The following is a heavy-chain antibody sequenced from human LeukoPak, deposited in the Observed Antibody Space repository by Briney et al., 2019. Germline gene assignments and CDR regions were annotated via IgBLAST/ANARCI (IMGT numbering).Heavy chain of an antibody. CDR1: GFTFSSYG. V-gene: IGHV3-30*18. CDR3: AKDSVLDY. J-gene: IGHJ4*02. Sequence: PGGSLGLSCAASGFTFSSYGMHWVRQAPGKGLEWVAVISYDGSNKYYADSVKGRFTISRDNSKNTLYLQMNSLRAEDTAVYYCAKDSVLDYWGQGTLVTVSS. CDR2: ISYDGSNK. D-gene: IGHD3-10*01.